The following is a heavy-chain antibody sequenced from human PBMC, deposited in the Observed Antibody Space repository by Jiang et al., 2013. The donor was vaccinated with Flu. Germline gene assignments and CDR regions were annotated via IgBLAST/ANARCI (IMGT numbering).Heavy chain of an antibody. CDR1: GYTFTASY. J-gene: IGHJ4*02. CDR3: TRDLTRGGDY. V-gene: IGHV1-2*02. D-gene: IGHD5-12*01. CDR2: INPNTGDT. Sequence: QLVESGAEVKKPGASVKVSCSTSGYTFTASYMHWVRQAPGQGLEWVGWINPNTGDTRPAQKFQGRLTFTRDTSISTAYMELNGLRYDDTAFYYCTRDLTRGGDYWGQGTLVTVSS.